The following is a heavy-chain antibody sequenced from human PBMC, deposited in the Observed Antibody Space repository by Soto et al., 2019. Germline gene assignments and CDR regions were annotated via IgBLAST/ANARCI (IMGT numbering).Heavy chain of an antibody. J-gene: IGHJ4*02. Sequence: PGGSLRLSCAASGFTFSDYYMNWVRQAPGKGLEWVSVIYSGGSTYYADSVMGRFTISRDNSKNTLFLQMNSLRVEDTAVYYCARGEPHHYFDYWGQGTLVTVSS. CDR3: ARGEPHHYFDY. V-gene: IGHV3-66*01. CDR1: GFTFSDYY. CDR2: IYSGGST. D-gene: IGHD3-16*01.